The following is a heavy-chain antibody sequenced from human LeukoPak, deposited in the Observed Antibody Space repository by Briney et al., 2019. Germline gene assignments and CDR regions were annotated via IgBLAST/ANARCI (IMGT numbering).Heavy chain of an antibody. D-gene: IGHD3-10*01. J-gene: IGHJ4*02. CDR3: AREPMVRGVITYY. V-gene: IGHV1-2*02. CDR2: INPNSGGT. CDR1: GYTFTGYY. Sequence: ASVKVSCKTSGYTFTGYYMHWVRQAPGQGLEWMGWINPNSGGTNYAQKFQGRVTMTRDTSISTAYMELSRLRSDDTAVYYCAREPMVRGVITYYWGQGTLVTVSS.